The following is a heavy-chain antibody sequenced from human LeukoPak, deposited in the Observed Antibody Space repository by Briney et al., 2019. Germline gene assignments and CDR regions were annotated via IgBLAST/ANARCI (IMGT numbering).Heavy chain of an antibody. V-gene: IGHV3-23*01. CDR2: ISPSGDIT. CDR3: AKDDAWLRFGE. CDR1: GFTFNSYA. Sequence: GGSLRLSCAVSGFTFNSYAMSWVRHAPGKGLEWVSGISPSGDITYYADSVKGRFTISRDNSKNTLYLEVISLTAEDTAVYYCAKDDAWLRFGEWSQGTLSPSPQ. J-gene: IGHJ4*02. D-gene: IGHD3-10*01.